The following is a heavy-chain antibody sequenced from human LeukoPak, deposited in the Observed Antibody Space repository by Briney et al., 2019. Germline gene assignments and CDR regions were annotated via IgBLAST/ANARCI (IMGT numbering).Heavy chain of an antibody. J-gene: IGHJ4*02. Sequence: GESLKISCKGSGYSFTSYWIGWERQMPGKGLEWMGIIYPGDSDTRYSPSYQGQVTISADKSISTAYLQWSSLKASDTAMYYCARRISVYYFDYWGQGTLVTVSS. CDR3: ARRISVYYFDY. V-gene: IGHV5-51*01. D-gene: IGHD1-14*01. CDR1: GYSFTSYW. CDR2: IYPGDSDT.